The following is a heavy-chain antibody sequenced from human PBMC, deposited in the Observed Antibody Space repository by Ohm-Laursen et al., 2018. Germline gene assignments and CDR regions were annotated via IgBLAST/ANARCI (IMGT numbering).Heavy chain of an antibody. CDR2: IYTGDIT. Sequence: GSLRLSCAASGFTINSNYMNWARQAPGKGLEWVSVIYTGDITSYADSVKGRFTIYRDISKNALYLHMNSLRAEDRGVYYCVRGLADGVHLNWGQGTLVAVSS. CDR1: GFTINSNY. CDR3: VRGLADGVHLN. J-gene: IGHJ4*02. D-gene: IGHD4-17*01. V-gene: IGHV3-66*01.